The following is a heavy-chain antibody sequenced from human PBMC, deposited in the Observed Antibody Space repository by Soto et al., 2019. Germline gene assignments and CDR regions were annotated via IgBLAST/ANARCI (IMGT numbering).Heavy chain of an antibody. CDR3: ATLADYFGSGSFPSYFDY. J-gene: IGHJ4*02. CDR2: FDPEDIKT. V-gene: IGHV1-24*01. D-gene: IGHD3-10*01. CDR1: GYAFRDVS. Sequence: KSYCKLFGYAFRDVSIHWVRKPPGKGLEWMGGFDPEDIKTIYAQKFQGRVTMTGDRSTDTAYMELSSLRSEDTAVYYCATLADYFGSGSFPSYFDYWGQGTLVTVSS.